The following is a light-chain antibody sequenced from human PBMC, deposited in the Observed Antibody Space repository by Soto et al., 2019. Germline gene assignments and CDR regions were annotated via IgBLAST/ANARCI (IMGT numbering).Light chain of an antibody. CDR3: QQYNNWPFS. V-gene: IGKV3-15*01. Sequence: EIIMTDSPGTLSVSPWERATLSCRAAQGVTTNLAWYQQKSGQSPRLLIYDVSNRATGVPARFSGSGSETDFTLTISGLRSEDSAVHFCQQYNNWPFSFGQATRLEIK. CDR2: DVS. CDR1: QGVTTN. J-gene: IGKJ5*01.